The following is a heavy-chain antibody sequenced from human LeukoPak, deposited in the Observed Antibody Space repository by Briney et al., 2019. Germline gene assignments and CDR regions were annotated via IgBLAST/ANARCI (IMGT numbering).Heavy chain of an antibody. D-gene: IGHD2-15*01. CDR1: SGSISGYY. V-gene: IGHV4-59*08. Sequence: PSETLSLTCTVSSGSISGYYWSWIRQPPGKGVEWIAYIYNSGTTKCNPSLKSRVTISMDTSKRQFSLKLSSVTAADTAVYYCARHILTAGSIEWGQGTLVTVSS. CDR3: ARHILTAGSIE. J-gene: IGHJ4*02. CDR2: IYNSGTT.